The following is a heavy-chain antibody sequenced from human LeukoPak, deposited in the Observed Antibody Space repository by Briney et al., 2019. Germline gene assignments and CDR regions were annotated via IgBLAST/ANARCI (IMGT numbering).Heavy chain of an antibody. CDR1: GYTFTGYY. Sequence: ASVKVSCKASGYTFTGYYMHWVRQAPGQGLEWMGWINPNSGGTNYAQKFQGRVTMTRDTSISTAYMELSRLRSDDTAVYYCARDPYYSSGYPFDYWGQGTLVTVSS. CDR3: ARDPYYSSGYPFDY. J-gene: IGHJ4*02. CDR2: INPNSGGT. V-gene: IGHV1-2*02. D-gene: IGHD3-22*01.